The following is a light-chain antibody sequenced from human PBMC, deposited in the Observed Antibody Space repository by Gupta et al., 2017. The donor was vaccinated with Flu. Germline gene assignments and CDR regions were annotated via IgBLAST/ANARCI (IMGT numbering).Light chain of an antibody. J-gene: IGKJ4*01. CDR3: QQYSSWPLT. CDR1: KSVRNN. V-gene: IGKV3-15*01. CDR2: GAS. Sequence: ETVMTPSLATLSVSPGESATLSCRASKSVRNNYLGWYQQKPGQAPRLLIHGASTRATGVPARFSGSGSGTEFTLTISSLQSEDFAVYFCQQYSSWPLTFGGGTKVDIK.